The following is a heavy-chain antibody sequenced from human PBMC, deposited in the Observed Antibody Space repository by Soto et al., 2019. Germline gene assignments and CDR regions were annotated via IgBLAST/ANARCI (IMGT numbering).Heavy chain of an antibody. Sequence: QVQLVQSGAEVKKPGASVKVSCKTSGYTFRSYGITWVRQDPGQGREWMGWINVHNDNTNYAQKFHDRVTMTTDASTSTVYMVLRSLRPDDTAVYYCARLFYDYVWGSYRPFDEWGQGTQVTVSS. V-gene: IGHV1-18*01. D-gene: IGHD3-16*02. CDR1: GYTFRSYG. CDR3: ARLFYDYVWGSYRPFDE. J-gene: IGHJ4*02. CDR2: INVHNDNT.